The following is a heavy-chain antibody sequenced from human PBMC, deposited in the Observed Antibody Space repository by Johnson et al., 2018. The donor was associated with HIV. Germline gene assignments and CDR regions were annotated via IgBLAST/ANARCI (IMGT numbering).Heavy chain of an antibody. V-gene: IGHV3-7*04. CDR2: IKEDGNEN. D-gene: IGHD1-26*01. Sequence: VQLVESGGGLVQPGGSLRLSCAASGFTFSSYWMSWVRQAPGKGLEWVANIKEDGNENNYVDSVKGRLTISRDNAKNSLYLQMNRRRAEDTAVYYCARGRGSKSPGAFDIWWQGTMVTVSS. CDR1: GFTFSSYW. J-gene: IGHJ3*02. CDR3: ARGRGSKSPGAFDI.